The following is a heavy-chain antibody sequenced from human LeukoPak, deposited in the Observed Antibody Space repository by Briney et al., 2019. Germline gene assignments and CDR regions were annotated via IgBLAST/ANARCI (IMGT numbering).Heavy chain of an antibody. V-gene: IGHV3-7*01. Sequence: PGGSLRLSCAASGFTFSSYWMSWVRQAPGKGLEWVANIKQDGSEKYYVDSVKSRFTISRDNAKNSLYLQMNSLRAEDTAVYYCARVNVLLWFGELLLWGQGTLVTVSS. CDR2: IKQDGSEK. CDR3: ARVNVLLWFGELLL. CDR1: GFTFSSYW. J-gene: IGHJ4*02. D-gene: IGHD3-10*01.